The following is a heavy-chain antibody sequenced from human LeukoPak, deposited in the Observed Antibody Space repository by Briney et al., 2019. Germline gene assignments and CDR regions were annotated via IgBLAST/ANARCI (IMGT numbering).Heavy chain of an antibody. D-gene: IGHD2-2*01. Sequence: GGSLRLSCAASGFTFSDYYMSWIRQAPGKGLEWVSYISSSSSYTNYADSVKGRFTISRDNAKNSLYLQMNSLRAEDTAVYYCARAGYCSSTSCYSYYFDYWGQGTLVTVSS. CDR2: ISSSSSYT. V-gene: IGHV3-11*06. CDR3: ARAGYCSSTSCYSYYFDY. CDR1: GFTFSDYY. J-gene: IGHJ4*02.